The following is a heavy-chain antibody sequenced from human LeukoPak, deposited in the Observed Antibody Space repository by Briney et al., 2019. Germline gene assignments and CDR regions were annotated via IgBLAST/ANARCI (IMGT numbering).Heavy chain of an antibody. V-gene: IGHV4-34*01. CDR3: ARSEVNSSGYWVILY. CDR1: GGSLSGFH. D-gene: IGHD3-22*01. CDR2: INDRRDA. Sequence: SETLSLTCDGDGGSLSGFHWSWIRQSARKRLEWIGEINDRRDANYNPSLETRVDISVDMSKNQFSLKMNSVTAADTAVYYCARSEVNSSGYWVILYWGQGTLVTVSS. J-gene: IGHJ4*02.